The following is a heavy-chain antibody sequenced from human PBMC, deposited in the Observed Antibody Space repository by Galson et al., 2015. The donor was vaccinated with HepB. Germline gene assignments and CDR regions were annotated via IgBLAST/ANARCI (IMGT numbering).Heavy chain of an antibody. CDR3: AREVRHYDILTGYDETYYFDY. J-gene: IGHJ4*02. CDR1: GFTVSSNY. V-gene: IGHV3-66*01. D-gene: IGHD3-9*01. Sequence: SLRLSCAASGFTVSSNYMSWVRQAPGKGLEWVSVIYSGGSTYYADSVKGRFTVSRDNSKNTLYLQMNSLRAEDTAVYYCAREVRHYDILTGYDETYYFDYWGQGTLVTVSS. CDR2: IYSGGST.